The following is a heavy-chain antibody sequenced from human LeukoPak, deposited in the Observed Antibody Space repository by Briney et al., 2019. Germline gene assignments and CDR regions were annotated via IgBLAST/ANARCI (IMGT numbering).Heavy chain of an antibody. V-gene: IGHV3-15*01. CDR2: IKSKADGGTT. CDR1: GFTFNNAW. CDR3: TTVAGYCSSTSCYRSPDY. D-gene: IGHD2-2*01. J-gene: IGHJ4*02. Sequence: GGSLRLSCAASGFTFNNAWMSWVRQAPGKGLEWVGRIKSKADGGTTDHAAPVKGRFSISRDDSKNTLYLQMNSLKTEDTAVYYCTTVAGYCSSTSCYRSPDYWGQGTLVTVSS.